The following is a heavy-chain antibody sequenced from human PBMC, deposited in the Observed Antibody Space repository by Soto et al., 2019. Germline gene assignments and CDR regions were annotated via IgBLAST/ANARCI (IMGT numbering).Heavy chain of an antibody. Sequence: PSETLSLTCAVYGGSFSGYYWSWIRQPPGKGLEWIGEINHSGSTNYNPSLKSRVTISVDTSKNQFSLKLSSVTAADTAVYHCARGLKYTHFFDYWGQGTLVTVSS. CDR1: GGSFSGYY. D-gene: IGHD2-2*02. CDR3: ARGLKYTHFFDY. J-gene: IGHJ4*02. V-gene: IGHV4-34*01. CDR2: INHSGST.